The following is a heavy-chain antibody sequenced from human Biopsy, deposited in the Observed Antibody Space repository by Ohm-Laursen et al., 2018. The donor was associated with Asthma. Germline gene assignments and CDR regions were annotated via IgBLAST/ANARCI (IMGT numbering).Heavy chain of an antibody. CDR1: GYSLTDLS. Sequence: ASVKVSCKASGYSLTDLSMHWVRQAPGQGLEWMGGHDHEEGGTVNARRFQGRVTMTEDTSTDTAYMELSSLSSDDTAVYYCASDFPKDYVRYNFQFWGQGTLVTASS. V-gene: IGHV1-24*01. CDR3: ASDFPKDYVRYNFQF. D-gene: IGHD4-17*01. J-gene: IGHJ4*02. CDR2: HDHEEGGT.